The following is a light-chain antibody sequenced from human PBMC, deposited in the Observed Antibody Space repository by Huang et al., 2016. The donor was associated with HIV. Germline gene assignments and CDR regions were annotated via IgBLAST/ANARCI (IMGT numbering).Light chain of an antibody. J-gene: IGKJ4*01. Sequence: EIVLTQSPGTLSLSPGESATLSCRASQSVTNNYLAWYQQRPGQPPRLLIYGVSYRATTVPDRFSGSGSGTDFALTINRLEREDFAMYYCQQYGTSPLTFGGGTKVEI. CDR1: QSVTNNY. V-gene: IGKV3-20*01. CDR2: GVS. CDR3: QQYGTSPLT.